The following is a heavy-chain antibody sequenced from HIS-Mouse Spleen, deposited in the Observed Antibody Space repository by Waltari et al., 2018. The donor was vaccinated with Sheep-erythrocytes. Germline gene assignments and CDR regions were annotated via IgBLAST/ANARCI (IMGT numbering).Heavy chain of an antibody. CDR2: VNHSGST. J-gene: IGHJ4*02. Sequence: QVQLQQWGAGLLKPSETLSLTCAVYGGSFSGYYWSWIRQPPGKGLEWIGEVNHSGSTKHNPSRKSRVTISVDTSKNQFSLKRSSVTAADTAVYYCARSMPRYSSSWFDYWGQGTLVTVSS. CDR1: GGSFSGYY. CDR3: ARSMPRYSSSWFDY. D-gene: IGHD6-13*01. V-gene: IGHV4-34*01.